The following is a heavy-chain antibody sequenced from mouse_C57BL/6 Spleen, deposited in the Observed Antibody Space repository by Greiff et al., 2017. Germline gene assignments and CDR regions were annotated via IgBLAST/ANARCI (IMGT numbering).Heavy chain of an antibody. D-gene: IGHD1-1*01. J-gene: IGHJ4*01. Sequence: QVHVKQSGAELVKPGASVKLSCKASGYTFTEYTIHWVKQRSGQGLEWIGWFYPGSGSIKYNEKFKDKATLTEDKSTSTVYMELIRLTYEDAAVYFCARHHLRNYAMDYWGQGTSVTVSS. V-gene: IGHV1-62-2*01. CDR2: FYPGSGSI. CDR1: GYTFTEYT. CDR3: ARHHLRNYAMDY.